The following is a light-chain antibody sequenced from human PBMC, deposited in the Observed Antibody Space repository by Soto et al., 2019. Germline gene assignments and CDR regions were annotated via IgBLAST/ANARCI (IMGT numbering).Light chain of an antibody. CDR1: QAISSY. Sequence: DLQMTQSPSSLSPSLGDSVTITCRASQAISSYLAWYQQKTGKVHKLLIYAASTLKSGVPSRFSGSGSGTDVTLTISSLQAEEVAGYYCRQYYSTPLAFGGGTKWIS. V-gene: IGKV1-27*01. CDR2: AAS. CDR3: RQYYSTPLA. J-gene: IGKJ4*01.